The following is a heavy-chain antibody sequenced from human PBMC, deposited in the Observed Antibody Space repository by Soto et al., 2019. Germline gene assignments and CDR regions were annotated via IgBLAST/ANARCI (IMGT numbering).Heavy chain of an antibody. CDR2: IKSKTDGGTT. CDR3: TTDTAPQWELPGY. V-gene: IGHV3-15*01. Sequence: GGSLRLSCAASGSTFSNAWMSWVRQAPGKGLEWVGRIKSKTDGGTTDYAAPVKGRFTISRDDSKNTLYLQMKSLKTEDTAVYYCTTDTAPQWELPGYRGKGPLVTVSS. D-gene: IGHD1-26*01. CDR1: GSTFSNAW. J-gene: IGHJ4*02.